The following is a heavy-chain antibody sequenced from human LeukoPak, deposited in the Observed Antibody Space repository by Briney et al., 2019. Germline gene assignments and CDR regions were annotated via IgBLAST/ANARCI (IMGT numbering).Heavy chain of an antibody. D-gene: IGHD5-12*01. CDR3: AKHSGYDWLSDY. CDR1: GFTFSSYA. J-gene: IGHJ4*02. CDR2: ISGSGGST. Sequence: PGGSLRLSCAASGFTFSSYAMSWVRQAPGKGLEWVSAISGSGGSTYYAASVKGRFTISRDNSKNTLYLQMNSLRAEDTAVYYCAKHSGYDWLSDYWGQGTLVTVSS. V-gene: IGHV3-23*01.